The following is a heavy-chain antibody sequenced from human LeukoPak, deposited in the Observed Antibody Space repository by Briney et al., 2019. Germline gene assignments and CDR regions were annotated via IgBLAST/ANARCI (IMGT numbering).Heavy chain of an antibody. CDR3: ARQVRGVTAFDY. Sequence: GGSPQISCKGSGYSFTSYWIGWVRQMPGKGLEWMGIIYPGDCDTRYSPSFQGQVTISADKSISTAYLQWSSLKASDTAMYYCARQVRGVTAFDYWGQGTLVTVSS. CDR2: IYPGDCDT. J-gene: IGHJ4*02. V-gene: IGHV5-51*01. CDR1: GYSFTSYW. D-gene: IGHD3-10*01.